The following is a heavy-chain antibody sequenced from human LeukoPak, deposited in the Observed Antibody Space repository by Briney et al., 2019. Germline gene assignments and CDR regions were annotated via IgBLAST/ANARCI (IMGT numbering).Heavy chain of an antibody. CDR2: INPNSGGT. D-gene: IGHD1-26*01. CDR3: ARHGNALTHSEYFDY. J-gene: IGHJ4*02. Sequence: GASVKVSCKASGYTFTGYYMHWVRQAPGQGLEWMGWINPNSGGTNYAQKLQGRVTITKDTSTSTAYLDLQSLRSDDTAIYYCARHGNALTHSEYFDYWGQGTLITVSS. V-gene: IGHV1-2*02. CDR1: GYTFTGYY.